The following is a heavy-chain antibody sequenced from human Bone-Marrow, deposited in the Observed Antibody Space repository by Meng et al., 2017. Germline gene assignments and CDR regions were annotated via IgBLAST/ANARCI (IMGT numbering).Heavy chain of an antibody. CDR2: INHSGST. CDR1: GGCFSDYH. Sequence: VQPQPSGAVMLAPSETLSLTCVGFGGCFSDYHWSWIRQPPGKGLEWIGEINHSGSTNYNPSLEGRATISVDTSQNNLSLRLSSVTAADSAVYYCARGPTTMAHDFDYWGQGTLVTVSS. V-gene: IGHV4-34*01. J-gene: IGHJ4*02. CDR3: ARGPTTMAHDFDY. D-gene: IGHD4-11*01.